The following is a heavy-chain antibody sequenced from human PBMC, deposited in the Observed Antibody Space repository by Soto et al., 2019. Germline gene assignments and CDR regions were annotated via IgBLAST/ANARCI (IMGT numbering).Heavy chain of an antibody. Sequence: SPTLSLTCAISGDSVSSNSAVWNWIRQSPSRGLEWLGRTYYRSKWYNDYTVSVKSRITINPDTSKNQFSLQLNSVTPEDTAVYYCARGAYGSGNGHFDYCGQGTLVTSPQ. CDR3: ARGAYGSGNGHFDY. CDR2: TYYRSKWYN. CDR1: GDSVSSNSAV. J-gene: IGHJ4*02. V-gene: IGHV6-1*01. D-gene: IGHD3-10*01.